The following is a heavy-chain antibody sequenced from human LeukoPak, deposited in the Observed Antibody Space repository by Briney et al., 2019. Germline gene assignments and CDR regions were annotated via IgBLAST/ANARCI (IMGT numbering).Heavy chain of an antibody. CDR2: ISSSSSYI. CDR3: ARDYYYDSSGFPRYFDY. CDR1: GFTFSSYS. Sequence: GGSLRLSCAASGFTFSSYSMNWVRQAPGKGLEWVSSISSSSSYIYYADSVKGRFTISRDNAKNSLYLQMNSLRAEDTAVYYCARDYYYDSSGFPRYFDYWGQGTLVTVSS. D-gene: IGHD3-22*01. V-gene: IGHV3-21*01. J-gene: IGHJ4*02.